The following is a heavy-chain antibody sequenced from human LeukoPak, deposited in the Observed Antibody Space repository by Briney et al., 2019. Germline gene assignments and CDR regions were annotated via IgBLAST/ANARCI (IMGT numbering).Heavy chain of an antibody. Sequence: SETLSLTCTVSGGSISSYYWSWIRQPPGKGLEWIGYIYYSGSTNYNPSLKSRVTISVDTSKNQFSLKLSSVTAADTAVYYCARGGGYSYGYRPDYFDYWGQGTLVTVSS. CDR2: IYYSGST. CDR3: ARGGGYSYGYRPDYFDY. D-gene: IGHD5-18*01. V-gene: IGHV4-59*01. CDR1: GGSISSYY. J-gene: IGHJ4*02.